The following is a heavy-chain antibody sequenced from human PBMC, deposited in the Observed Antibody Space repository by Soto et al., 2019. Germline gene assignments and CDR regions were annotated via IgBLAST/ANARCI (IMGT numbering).Heavy chain of an antibody. CDR1: GGTFSSYA. V-gene: IGHV1-69*01. D-gene: IGHD5-12*01. Sequence: QVQLVQSGAEVKKPGSSVKVSCKASGGTFSSYAISWVRQAPGQGLEWMGGIIPIFGTANYAQKFQGRVTLTADESTSTAYMELSSLRSEDTAVXXXXXXXGGYDRNYGMDVWGQGTTVTVSS. J-gene: IGHJ6*02. CDR2: IIPIFGTA. CDR3: XXXXGGYDRNYGMDV.